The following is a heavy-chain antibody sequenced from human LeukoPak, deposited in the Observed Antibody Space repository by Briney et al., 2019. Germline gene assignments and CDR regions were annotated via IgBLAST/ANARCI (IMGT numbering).Heavy chain of an antibody. CDR2: ISSSSSYI. V-gene: IGHV3-21*01. D-gene: IGHD6-13*01. Sequence: PGGSLRLSCAASGITFSSYSMNWVRQARGKGLVRVSSISSSSSYIYYADSVKGRFTISRDNAKNSLYLQMNSLRAEDTAVYYCARSIAAAVYFDYWGQGTLVTVSS. CDR3: ARSIAAAVYFDY. CDR1: GITFSSYS. J-gene: IGHJ4*02.